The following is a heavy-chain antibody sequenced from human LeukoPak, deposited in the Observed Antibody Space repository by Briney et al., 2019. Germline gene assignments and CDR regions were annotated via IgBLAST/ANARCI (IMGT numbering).Heavy chain of an antibody. CDR3: ARVATIVDG. D-gene: IGHD5-12*01. J-gene: IGHJ4*02. V-gene: IGHV3-48*02. Sequence: GGSLRLSCAASGFTFSSYSMNWVRQAPGKGLEWISYISSDSSTTYYADSVKGRFTISRDNAKNSLYLQMTSLRDEDTAVYYCARVATIVDGWGQGTLVTVSS. CDR2: ISSDSSTT. CDR1: GFTFSSYS.